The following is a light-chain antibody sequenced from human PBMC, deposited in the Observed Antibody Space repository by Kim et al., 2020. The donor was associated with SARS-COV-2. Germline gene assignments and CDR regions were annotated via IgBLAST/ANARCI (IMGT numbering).Light chain of an antibody. J-gene: IGLJ3*02. Sequence: SYELTQPPSVSEAPGKTARITCGGNNIGSNSVHWYQQRPGQAPVVVIYYDSDRPSGIPERFSGSNSGNTATLTISRVEAGDEADYYCQVWDSSSDHVVFGGGTQLTVL. V-gene: IGLV3-21*04. CDR1: NIGSNS. CDR2: YDS. CDR3: QVWDSSSDHVV.